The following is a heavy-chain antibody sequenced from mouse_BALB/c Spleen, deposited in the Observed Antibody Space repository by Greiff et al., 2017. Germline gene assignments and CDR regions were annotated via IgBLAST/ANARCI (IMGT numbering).Heavy chain of an antibody. V-gene: IGHV1S22*01. CDR3: TRGGCYYAMDY. J-gene: IGHJ4*01. CDR1: GYTFTSYW. CDR2: IYPGSGST. Sequence: LQQPGSELVRPGASVKLSCKASGYTFTSYWMHWVKQRPGQGLEWIGNIYPGSGSTNYDEKFKSKATLTVDTSSSTAYMQLSSLTSEDSAVYYCTRGGCYYAMDYWGQGTSVTVSS. D-gene: IGHD6-1*01.